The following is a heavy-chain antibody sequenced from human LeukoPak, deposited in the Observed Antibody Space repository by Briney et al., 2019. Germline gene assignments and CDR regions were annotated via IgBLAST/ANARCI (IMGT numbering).Heavy chain of an antibody. V-gene: IGHV3-30-3*01. CDR3: ARDNCSSTSCVDY. CDR1: GFTFSSYA. Sequence: GGSLRLSCAASGFTFSSYAMHWVRQAPGKGLEWVAVISYDGSNKYYADSVKGRFTISRDNPKNTLYLQMNSLRAEDTAVYYCARDNCSSTSCVDYWGQGTLVTVSS. J-gene: IGHJ4*02. CDR2: ISYDGSNK. D-gene: IGHD2-2*01.